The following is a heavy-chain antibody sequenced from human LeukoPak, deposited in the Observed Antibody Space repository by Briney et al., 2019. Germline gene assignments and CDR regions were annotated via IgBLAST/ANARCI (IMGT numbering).Heavy chain of an antibody. CDR1: GYTFTGYY. CDR2: INPNSGGT. J-gene: IGHJ4*02. D-gene: IGHD3-22*01. CDR3: ATRYYYDRDFDY. V-gene: IGHV1-2*02. Sequence: GESLKISCKGSGYTFTGYYMHWVRQAPGQGLEWMGWINPNSGGTNYAQKFQGRVTMTRDTSISTAYMELSRLRSDDTAVYYCATRYYYDRDFDYWGQGTLVTVSS.